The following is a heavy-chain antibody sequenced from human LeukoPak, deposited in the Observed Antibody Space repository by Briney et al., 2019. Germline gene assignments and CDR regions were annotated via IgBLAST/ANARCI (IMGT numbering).Heavy chain of an antibody. V-gene: IGHV1-8*01. CDR2: INPNSGNT. CDR1: GYTFTSYD. J-gene: IGHJ4*02. D-gene: IGHD6-19*01. Sequence: GASVKVSCKASGYTFTSYDINWVRQATGQGREWLGWINPNSGNTGYAQKFQGRVTMTRNTSISTAYMELSSLRSEDTAVYYCARTHRKQWLANYFDYWGQGTLVTVSS. CDR3: ARTHRKQWLANYFDY.